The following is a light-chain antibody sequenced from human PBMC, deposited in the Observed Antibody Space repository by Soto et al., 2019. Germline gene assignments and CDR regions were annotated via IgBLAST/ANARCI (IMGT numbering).Light chain of an antibody. J-gene: IGKJ3*01. CDR3: QQYNSYSQFT. CDR1: QGITNW. CDR2: KAS. V-gene: IGKV1-5*03. Sequence: DIQMPQSPSSVSASVGDRVTITCRASQGITNWLAWYQQKPGEAPKLLIYKASTLESGVPSRFSGSGSGTEFTLTISCLQPDDVATYYCQQYNSYSQFTFGPGTKVDI.